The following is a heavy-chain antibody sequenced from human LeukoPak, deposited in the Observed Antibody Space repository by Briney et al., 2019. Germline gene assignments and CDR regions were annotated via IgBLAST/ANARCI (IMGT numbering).Heavy chain of an antibody. J-gene: IGHJ4*02. CDR3: AREGGSYYENDY. D-gene: IGHD1-26*01. Sequence: GGSLRLSCAASGFTLSNYWMHWVRQAPGKGLVWVSGINSDGSSTRYADSVKGRFTISRDNAKNTLYLQMKSLRVEDTAVYYCAREGGSYYENDYWGQGTLVTVSS. CDR1: GFTLSNYW. CDR2: INSDGSST. V-gene: IGHV3-74*01.